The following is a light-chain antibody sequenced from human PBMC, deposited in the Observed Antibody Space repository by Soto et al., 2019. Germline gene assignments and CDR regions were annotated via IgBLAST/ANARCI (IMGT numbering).Light chain of an antibody. Sequence: QSVLTQPPSVSGTPGQRVTISCSGGISNIGTNYVHWFQQIPGTAPKVLSNRDNQRPSGVPDRFSGSKSGTSASLAISGPRSEDEAAYYCAAWDDTVRSYVFGTGTKVTVL. J-gene: IGLJ1*01. CDR3: AAWDDTVRSYV. V-gene: IGLV1-47*01. CDR2: RDN. CDR1: ISNIGTNY.